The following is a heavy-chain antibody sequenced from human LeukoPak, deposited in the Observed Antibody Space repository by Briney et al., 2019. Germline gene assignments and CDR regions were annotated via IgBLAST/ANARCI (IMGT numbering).Heavy chain of an antibody. CDR1: GFTFSSYS. V-gene: IGHV3-21*01. D-gene: IGHD4-11*01. Sequence: PGGSLRLSCAASGFTFSSYSMNWVRQAPGKGLEWVSSITSSSSYIYYADSVKGRFTISRDNAKNSLYLQQNSLRAEDTAVYYCVRLYDDYTNGHFDSWGQGTLVTVSS. CDR3: VRLYDDYTNGHFDS. J-gene: IGHJ4*02. CDR2: ITSSSSYI.